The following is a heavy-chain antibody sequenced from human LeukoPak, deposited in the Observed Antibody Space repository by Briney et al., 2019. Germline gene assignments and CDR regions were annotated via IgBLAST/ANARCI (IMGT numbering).Heavy chain of an antibody. CDR3: ARGGNGIVGATTFDY. CDR1: GGSISSSSYY. J-gene: IGHJ4*02. CDR2: IYYSGST. Sequence: PSETLSLTCTVSGGSISSSSYYWGWIRQPPGKGLEWIGSIYYSGSTYYNPSLKSRVTISVDTSKNQFSLKLSSVTAADTAVYYCARGGNGIVGATTFDYWGQGTLVTVSP. D-gene: IGHD1-26*01. V-gene: IGHV4-39*07.